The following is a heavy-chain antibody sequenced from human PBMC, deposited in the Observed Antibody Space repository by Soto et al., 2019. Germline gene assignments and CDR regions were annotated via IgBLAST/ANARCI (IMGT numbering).Heavy chain of an antibody. CDR1: GFPFSIYA. Sequence: PGGSLRLSCAASGFPFSIYAMTWVRQAPGKGLEWVAVISYDGSNKYYADSVKGRFTISRDNSKNTLYLQMNSLRAEDTAVYYCARDHSKFSIAARPLDYWGQGTLVTVSS. J-gene: IGHJ4*02. CDR3: ARDHSKFSIAARPLDY. CDR2: ISYDGSNK. D-gene: IGHD6-6*01. V-gene: IGHV3-30-3*01.